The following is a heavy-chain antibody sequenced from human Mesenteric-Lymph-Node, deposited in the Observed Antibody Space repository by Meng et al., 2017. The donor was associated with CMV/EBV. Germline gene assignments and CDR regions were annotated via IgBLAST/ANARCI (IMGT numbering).Heavy chain of an antibody. CDR3: ARARSRGFWSGYSYGMDV. CDR2: MNPNSGNT. V-gene: IGHV1-8*01. Sequence: ASVKVSCKASGYTFTSYDINWVRQATGQGLEWMGWMNPNSGNTGYAQKFQGRVTMTRNTSISTAYMELSSLRSEDTAVYYCARARSRGFWSGYSYGMDVWGQGTTVTVSS. D-gene: IGHD3-3*01. CDR1: GYTFTSYD. J-gene: IGHJ6*02.